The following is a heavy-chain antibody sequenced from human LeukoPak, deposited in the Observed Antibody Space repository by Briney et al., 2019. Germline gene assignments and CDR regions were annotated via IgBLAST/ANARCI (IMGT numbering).Heavy chain of an antibody. CDR2: IRYDGSNK. J-gene: IGHJ4*02. V-gene: IGHV3-30*02. CDR1: GFTFSSYG. Sequence: GGSLRLSCVASGFTFSSYGMHWVRQAPGKGLEWVAFIRYDGSNKYYTDSVKGRFTISRDNSKNTLYLQVNSLRVEDTAVYYCAKTRVALSSDWYETGFDYWGQGTLVTVSS. CDR3: AKTRVALSSDWYETGFDY. D-gene: IGHD6-19*01.